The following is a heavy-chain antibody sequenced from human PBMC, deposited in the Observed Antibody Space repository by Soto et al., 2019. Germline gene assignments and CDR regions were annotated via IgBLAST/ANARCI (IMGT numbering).Heavy chain of an antibody. J-gene: IGHJ4*02. CDR2: ITSTGDTT. CDR1: GFTFSDYY. D-gene: IGHD2-15*01. Sequence: GGSLRLSCAASGFTFSDYYMSWIRQAPGKGLEWVSYITSTGDTTYYADSVQGRLTISRDNSKNTLFLQMNSLRDEDTAIYYCARVVLLAPTLNYWGQGTLVTVSS. V-gene: IGHV3-11*01. CDR3: ARVVLLAPTLNY.